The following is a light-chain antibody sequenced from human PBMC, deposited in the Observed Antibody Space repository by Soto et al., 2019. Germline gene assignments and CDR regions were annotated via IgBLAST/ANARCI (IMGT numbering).Light chain of an antibody. J-gene: IGLJ1*01. Sequence: QSALTQPPSASGSTGLSVTISCTGTSRDVGGYTYVSWYQQHPGKAPKLLIFEVNKRPSGVPDRFSGSKSGNTASLTVSGLQAEDEGDYYCSSYAGDNNPYVFGTGTKVTVL. CDR2: EVN. CDR3: SSYAGDNNPYV. V-gene: IGLV2-8*01. CDR1: SRDVGGYTY.